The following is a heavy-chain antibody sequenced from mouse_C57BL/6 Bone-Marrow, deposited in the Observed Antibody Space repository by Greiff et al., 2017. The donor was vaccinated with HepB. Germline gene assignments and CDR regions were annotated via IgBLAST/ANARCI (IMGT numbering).Heavy chain of an antibody. CDR2: IWSGGST. V-gene: IGHV2-2*01. CDR3: ARRNYGNPTSDV. D-gene: IGHD2-1*01. J-gene: IGHJ1*03. CDR1: GFSLTSYG. Sequence: QVQLKESGPGLVQPSQSLSITCTVSGFSLTSYGVHWVRQSPGKGLEWLGVIWSGGSTDSNAAFIYRLSISKDNSKNQVFCKMNSQQADDTAIYYCARRNYGNPTSDVWGTVTTVTVSS.